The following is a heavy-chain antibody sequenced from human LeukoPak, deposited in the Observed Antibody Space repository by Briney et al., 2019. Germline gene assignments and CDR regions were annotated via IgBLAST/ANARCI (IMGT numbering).Heavy chain of an antibody. CDR2: IYYSGST. CDR3: ARSVSHAAAGYSLGGNWFDP. CDR1: GVSIRTYY. J-gene: IGHJ5*02. V-gene: IGHV4-59*01. Sequence: SETLSLTCTVSGVSIRTYYWNWVRQPPGKGLEWIGYIYYSGSTNYNPSLKSRVTISVDTSKNQFSPKLSSVTAADTVVYYCARSVSHAAAGYSLGGNWFDPWGQGTLVTVSS. D-gene: IGHD2-15*01.